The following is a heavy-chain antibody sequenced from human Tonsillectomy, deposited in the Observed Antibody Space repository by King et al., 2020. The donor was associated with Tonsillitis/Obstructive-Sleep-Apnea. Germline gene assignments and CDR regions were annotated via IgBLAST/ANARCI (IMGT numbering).Heavy chain of an antibody. J-gene: IGHJ4*02. CDR1: GYSFTSYW. V-gene: IGHV5-10-1*03. CDR2: IDPSDSYT. Sequence: VQLVESGAEVKKPGESLRISCKGSGYSFTSYWINWVRQVPGKGLEWMGRIDPSDSYTNYSPSFQGHVTISADKSISTAYLQWSSLKASDSAMYYCARSVLDYDILSGYALDYWGQGTLVTVSS. D-gene: IGHD3-9*01. CDR3: ARSVLDYDILSGYALDY.